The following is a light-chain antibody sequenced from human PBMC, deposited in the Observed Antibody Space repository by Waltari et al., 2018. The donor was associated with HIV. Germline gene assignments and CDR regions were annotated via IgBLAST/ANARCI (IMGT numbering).Light chain of an antibody. CDR3: QQYDNSFPPT. CDR1: QAIPSHV. V-gene: IGKV3-20*01. CDR2: AVS. Sequence: VLTQSPGTLSLSPGNGASLSCRASQAIPSHVLAWYQPRPGHNPRLLIYAVSSMAACVPGRFSGRGSATDFTLTIARLEPEDFAIYYCQQYDNSFPPTFGGGTKVGI. J-gene: IGKJ4*01.